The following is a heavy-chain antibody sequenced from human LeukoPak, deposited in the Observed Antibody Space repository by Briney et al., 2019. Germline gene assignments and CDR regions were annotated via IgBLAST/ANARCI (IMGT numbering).Heavy chain of an antibody. Sequence: GGSLRLSCAASGFTFSSYAMSWVRQAPGKGLEWVSAISGSGGSTYYADSVKGRFTISRDNSKNTLYLQMNSLRAEDTAVYYCAKINYGDYRGGYFDYWGQGTLVTVSS. V-gene: IGHV3-23*01. CDR1: GFTFSSYA. J-gene: IGHJ4*02. D-gene: IGHD4-17*01. CDR3: AKINYGDYRGGYFDY. CDR2: ISGSGGST.